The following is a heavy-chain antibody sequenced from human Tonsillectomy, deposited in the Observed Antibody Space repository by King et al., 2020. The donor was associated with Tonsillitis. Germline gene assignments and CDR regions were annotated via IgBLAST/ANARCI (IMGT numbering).Heavy chain of an antibody. V-gene: IGHV3-30-3*01. CDR2: ISFDGSNK. Sequence: VQLVESGGGVVQPGRSLRLSCAASGFTFSSYALHWVRQAPGKGLEWVAVISFDGSNKYYADSVKGRLTIARDNSKKTLYLQMNSLRAEDTAVYFCARREGALDYYYYGMDVWGQGTTVTVSS. D-gene: IGHD4/OR15-4a*01. CDR1: GFTFSSYA. CDR3: ARREGALDYYYYGMDV. J-gene: IGHJ6*02.